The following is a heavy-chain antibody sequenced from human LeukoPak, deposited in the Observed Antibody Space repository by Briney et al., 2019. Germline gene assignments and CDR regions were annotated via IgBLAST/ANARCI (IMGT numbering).Heavy chain of an antibody. CDR2: IRYDGSNR. CDR1: GFTFSSYG. J-gene: IGHJ4*02. D-gene: IGHD1-26*01. Sequence: GGSLRLSCAASGFTFSSYGMHWVRQAPGKGLEWVAFIRYDGSNRYYADSVKGRFTISRDNSKNTLYLQMNSLRAEDTAVYYCAKDRVGATRFGGNYFDYWGQGTLVTVSS. CDR3: AKDRVGATRFGGNYFDY. V-gene: IGHV3-30*02.